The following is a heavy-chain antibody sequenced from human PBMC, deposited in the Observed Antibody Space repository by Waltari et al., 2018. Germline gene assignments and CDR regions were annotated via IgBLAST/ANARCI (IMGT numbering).Heavy chain of an antibody. V-gene: IGHV3-30*02. J-gene: IGHJ4*02. D-gene: IGHD5-18*01. Sequence: QVQLVESGGAVVQPGGFLSVSWVGSGFTLSNYGMHWVRQAPGKGLEWVTFIQFDGSRKYYVDSVTGRFTISRDNSKSTLYLQMDSLRVDDMAVYYCAKDFPGYKWGQGTLVTVSS. CDR3: AKDFPGYK. CDR2: IQFDGSRK. CDR1: GFTLSNYG.